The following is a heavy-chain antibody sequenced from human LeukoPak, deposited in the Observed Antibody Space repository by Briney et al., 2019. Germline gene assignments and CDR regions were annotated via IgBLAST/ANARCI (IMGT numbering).Heavy chain of an antibody. J-gene: IGHJ5*02. V-gene: IGHV3-30*04. CDR3: XRETGXYDSSGYYYSWFDP. CDR1: GFTFSSYA. Sequence: PGXSLRXSCAASGFTFSSYAMHWVRQAPGKGLEWVAVISYDGSNKYYADSVKGRFTISRDNSKNTLYMQMNRLRAEDTAVYDCXRETGXYDSSGYYYSWFDPWGQGTLSPSPQ. D-gene: IGHD3-22*01. CDR2: ISYDGSNK.